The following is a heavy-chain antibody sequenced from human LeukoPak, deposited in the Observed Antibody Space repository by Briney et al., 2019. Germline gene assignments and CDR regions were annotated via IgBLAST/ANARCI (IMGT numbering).Heavy chain of an antibody. J-gene: IGHJ5*02. CDR3: AAGQAWFDP. CDR1: GFTFSSYS. Sequence: PGGSLRLSCAASGFTFSSYSMNWVRQAPGKGLEWASTISGSGGSTYYADSVKGRFTISRDNSKNTLYLQMNSLRAEDTAVYYCAAGQAWFDPWGQGTLVTVSS. CDR2: ISGSGGST. V-gene: IGHV3-23*01.